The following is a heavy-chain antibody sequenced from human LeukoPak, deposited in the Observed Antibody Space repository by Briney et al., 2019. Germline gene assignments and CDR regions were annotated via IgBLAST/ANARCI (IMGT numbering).Heavy chain of an antibody. CDR3: ARERVTRVGEFDY. CDR2: ISASGGST. CDR1: GFTFSSSA. V-gene: IGHV3-23*01. D-gene: IGHD3-10*01. Sequence: GGSLRLSCAASGFTFSSSAMSWVRQVPGKGLEWVSGISASGGSTYYADSVRGRFTISRDNSKNTLYVQMNSLRAEDTAEYYCARERVTRVGEFDYWGQGTLVTVSS. J-gene: IGHJ4*02.